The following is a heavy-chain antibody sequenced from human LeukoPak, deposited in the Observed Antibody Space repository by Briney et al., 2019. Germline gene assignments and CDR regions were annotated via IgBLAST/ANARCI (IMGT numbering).Heavy chain of an antibody. V-gene: IGHV1-2*02. CDR3: ARAYYDTSSNYIDY. Sequence: ASVKVSCKASGYSFIGYYMHWVRQAPGQGLEWGGWINPNSGGAIYGQKFQGRVTMTRDTSITTVYMELSSLKSDDTAVYYCARAYYDTSSNYIDYWGQGTLVTVSS. CDR1: GYSFIGYY. CDR2: INPNSGGA. D-gene: IGHD3-16*01. J-gene: IGHJ4*02.